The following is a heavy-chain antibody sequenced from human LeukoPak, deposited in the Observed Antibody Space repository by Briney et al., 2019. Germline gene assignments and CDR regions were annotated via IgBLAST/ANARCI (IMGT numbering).Heavy chain of an antibody. Sequence: GGSLRLSCAASGFTFSSYAMNWVRQAPGKGLEWVSAISGSGGSAYYADSVKGRFTNSRDNSKNTLYLQMNSLRAEDTAVYYCAKYQPLLRSFDYWGQGTLVTVSS. V-gene: IGHV3-23*01. CDR1: GFTFSSYA. D-gene: IGHD2-2*01. J-gene: IGHJ4*02. CDR2: ISGSGGSA. CDR3: AKYQPLLRSFDY.